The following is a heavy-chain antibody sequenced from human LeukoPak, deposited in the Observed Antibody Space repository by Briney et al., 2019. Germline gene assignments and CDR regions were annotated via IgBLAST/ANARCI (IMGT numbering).Heavy chain of an antibody. CDR2: INPNRGDT. CDR3: ARSLDWYGRGYSGDYFDY. J-gene: IGHJ4*02. D-gene: IGHD5-12*01. V-gene: IGHV1-8*01. Sequence: ASVKVSCKASVYTFTIYDINGVRDATGQGLECVGWINPNRGDTGYAQKFQGRVTMTRNTSISTAYMELSSLRSEDTAVYYCARSLDWYGRGYSGDYFDYWGRGTLVSVSS. CDR1: VYTFTIYD.